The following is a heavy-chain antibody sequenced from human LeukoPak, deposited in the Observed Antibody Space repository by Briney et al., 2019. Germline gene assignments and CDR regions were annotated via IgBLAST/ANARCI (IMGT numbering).Heavy chain of an antibody. D-gene: IGHD6-19*01. CDR3: ARAAGDSSGWTHAFDI. Sequence: SVKVSCKASGGTFSSYAISWVRQAPGQGLEWMGGIIPIFGTANYAQKFQGRVTITADESTSTAYMELSSLRSEDTAVYYCARAAGDSSGWTHAFDIWGQGTMVTVSS. CDR1: GGTFSSYA. CDR2: IIPIFGTA. V-gene: IGHV1-69*13. J-gene: IGHJ3*02.